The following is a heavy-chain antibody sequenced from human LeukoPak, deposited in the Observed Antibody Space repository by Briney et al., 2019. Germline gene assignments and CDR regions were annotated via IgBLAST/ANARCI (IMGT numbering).Heavy chain of an antibody. D-gene: IGHD3-3*01. CDR1: GFTFDRHT. V-gene: IGHV3-43*01. CDR3: TKDMEWGMDV. CDR2: IGWDGTNI. J-gene: IGHJ6*02. Sequence: GGCLSLSCAASGFTFDRHTMHWVRHPPGKGPEWVSLIGWDGTNIDYADSVKGRFTISRDNSKNFVYLQMHSLRTEDTALYYCTKDMEWGMDVWGQGTTVIVSS.